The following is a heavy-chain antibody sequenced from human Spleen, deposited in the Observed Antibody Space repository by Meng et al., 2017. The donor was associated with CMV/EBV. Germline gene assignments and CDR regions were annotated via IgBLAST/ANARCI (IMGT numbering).Heavy chain of an antibody. V-gene: IGHV1-18*01. Sequence: ASVKVSCKASGYPFGSYDINWVRQAPGQGLEWMGWSSAYNGNTNYAQKLQGRVTMTTDTSTSTAYMELRSLRSDDTAVYYCARDPIVVVPAAMDYGMDVWGQGTTVTVSS. CDR1: GYPFGSYD. CDR2: SSAYNGNT. D-gene: IGHD2-2*01. J-gene: IGHJ6*02. CDR3: ARDPIVVVPAAMDYGMDV.